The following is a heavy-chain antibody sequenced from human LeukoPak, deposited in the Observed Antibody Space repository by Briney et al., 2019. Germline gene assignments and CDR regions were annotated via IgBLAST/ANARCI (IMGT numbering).Heavy chain of an antibody. V-gene: IGHV4-59*08. D-gene: IGHD1-26*01. Sequence: SEALSLTCIVPGGSLSSYSGSWIRQRPGEGRGWGGSIYYSGSTNYNPSLKSRVTISVDTSKSQFSLKLSSVTAADTAVYYCARRVGATVSEYYFDYWGQGTLVTVSS. CDR2: IYYSGST. CDR1: GGSLSSYS. CDR3: ARRVGATVSEYYFDY. J-gene: IGHJ4*02.